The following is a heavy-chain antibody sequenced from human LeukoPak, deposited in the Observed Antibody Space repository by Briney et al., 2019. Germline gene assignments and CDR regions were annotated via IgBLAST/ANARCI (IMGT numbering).Heavy chain of an antibody. CDR1: GDSISSSNYY. CDR3: ARSHWGPFGSRIANWFDP. D-gene: IGHD7-27*01. V-gene: IGHV4-39*07. CDR2: IYYSGST. J-gene: IGHJ5*02. Sequence: PSETLSLTCTVSGDSISSSNYYWGWIRQPPGNGLEWIGSIYYSGSTYYNLSLKSRVTILVDTSKNQFSLKLKSVTAADTAVYYCARSHWGPFGSRIANWFDPWGQGTQVTVSS.